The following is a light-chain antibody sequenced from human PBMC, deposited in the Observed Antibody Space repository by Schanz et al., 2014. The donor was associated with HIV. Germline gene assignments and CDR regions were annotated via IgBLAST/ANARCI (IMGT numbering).Light chain of an antibody. V-gene: IGLV6-57*04. CDR3: QSYDSTNPGI. CDR2: ESD. Sequence: NFMLTKPHSVSESPGKTVTISCTRSSGSISSAYVQWYQHRPGSAPITLIYESDQRHSGVPARFSASIDSSSNSATLSISGLEAEDEADYYCQSYDSTNPGIFGGGTKLTV. J-gene: IGLJ2*01. CDR1: SGSISSAY.